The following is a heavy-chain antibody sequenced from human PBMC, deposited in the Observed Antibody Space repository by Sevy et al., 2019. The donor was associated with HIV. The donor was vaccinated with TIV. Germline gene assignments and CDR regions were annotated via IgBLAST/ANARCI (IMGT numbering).Heavy chain of an antibody. CDR1: GFTLGSRW. CDR3: ARLFSCGGDCYYLDY. D-gene: IGHD2-21*02. CDR2: ISHDGNYK. V-gene: IGHV3-30-3*01. J-gene: IGHJ4*02. Sequence: GGSLRLSCAGSGFTLGSRWMHWVLQAPGKGLEWVAVISHDGNYKNYADSVKVRFTISRDDFKNTLYLQMSSLRPEDTAVYFCARLFSCGGDCYYLDYWGQGALVTVSS.